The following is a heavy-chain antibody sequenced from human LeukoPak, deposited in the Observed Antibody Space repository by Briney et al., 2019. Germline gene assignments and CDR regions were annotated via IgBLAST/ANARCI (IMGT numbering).Heavy chain of an antibody. CDR3: ARGRLAVGQDY. V-gene: IGHV3-48*01. D-gene: IGHD6-19*01. Sequence: PGGSLRLSCAASGFTFSSYSMNWVRQAPGKGLEWVSYISSSSSTIYYAASVKGRFTISRDNAKNSLYLQVNSLEAEDTAVYYCARGRLAVGQDYWGRGTLVTVSS. CDR2: ISSSSSTI. J-gene: IGHJ4*02. CDR1: GFTFSSYS.